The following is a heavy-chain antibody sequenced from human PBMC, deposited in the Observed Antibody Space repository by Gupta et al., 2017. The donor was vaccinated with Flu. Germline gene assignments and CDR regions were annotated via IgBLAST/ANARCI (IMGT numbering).Heavy chain of an antibody. Sequence: AVTWGRQTPGKGLEWVSTISTGSTAIYDEDSVKGRFTSSRDDSRGTLYLQMNSRRVEDTALYFCANNPQVKSIVYGMAVWGQGTSVTVSS. CDR3: ANNPQVKSIVYGMAV. D-gene: IGHD3-16*02. J-gene: IGHJ6*02. CDR1: A. CDR2: ISTGSTAI. V-gene: IGHV3-23*01.